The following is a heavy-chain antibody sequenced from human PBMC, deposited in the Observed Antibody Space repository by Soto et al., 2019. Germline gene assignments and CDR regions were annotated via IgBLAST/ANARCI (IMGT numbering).Heavy chain of an antibody. J-gene: IGHJ6*02. D-gene: IGHD2-2*01. CDR3: ARQVVVPAARYYYYGMDV. V-gene: IGHV5-51*01. Sequence: PGESLKISCKGSGYSFTSYWIGWVRQMPGKGLEWMGIIYPGDSDTRYSPSFQGQVTISADKSISTAYLQWSSLKASDTAMYYCARQVVVPAARYYYYGMDVWGQGTTVTVSS. CDR2: IYPGDSDT. CDR1: GYSFTSYW.